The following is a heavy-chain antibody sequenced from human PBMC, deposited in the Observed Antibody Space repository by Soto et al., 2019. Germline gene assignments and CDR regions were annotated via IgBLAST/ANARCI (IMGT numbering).Heavy chain of an antibody. D-gene: IGHD2-15*01. CDR2: RYYSEST. Sequence: TLSLTCTFSEGSITTGGYDGSWIRQLRGQGLEWIGHRYYSESTYYNPSLKSRVSISLDTSKNQFSLKLSFVTAADTAMYYCARTKCSGGSCYSWSLDYWGQGTTVTVSS. J-gene: IGHJ4*02. V-gene: IGHV4-31*03. CDR3: ARTKCSGGSCYSWSLDY. CDR1: EGSITTGGYD.